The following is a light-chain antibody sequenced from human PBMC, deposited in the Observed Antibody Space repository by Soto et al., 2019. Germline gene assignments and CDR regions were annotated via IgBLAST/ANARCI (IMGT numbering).Light chain of an antibody. CDR1: QVISTS. V-gene: IGKV1-9*01. J-gene: IGKJ5*01. CDR2: AAS. Sequence: DIQLTQSPSFLSPSIGESVAITCRASQVISTSLAWYQVKPGKAPKLLIYAASTLESGVTSRFSATVSGTEFSLTITSLQPEDFATYYCQQLFDSPITVGPVTRLEIK. CDR3: QQLFDSPIT.